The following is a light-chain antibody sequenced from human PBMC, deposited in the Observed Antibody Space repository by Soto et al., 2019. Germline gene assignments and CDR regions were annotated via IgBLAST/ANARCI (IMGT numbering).Light chain of an antibody. CDR2: GAS. CDR1: QAISSN. V-gene: IGKV3-15*01. Sequence: EIVMTQSPATLSVSRGERATLSCRANQAISSNLAWYQQKPGQAPRLLIYGASTRATGIPDRFSGSGSGTEFTLTISSLQSEDFAVYYCQQYNNWPYTFGQGTKLEIK. J-gene: IGKJ2*01. CDR3: QQYNNWPYT.